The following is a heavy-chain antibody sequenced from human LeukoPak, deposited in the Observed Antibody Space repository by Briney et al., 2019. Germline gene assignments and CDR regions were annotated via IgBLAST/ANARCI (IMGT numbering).Heavy chain of an antibody. CDR2: ISSGSSYI. V-gene: IGHV3-21*01. Sequence: GGSLRLSCAASGFTFSSYSMNWVRQAPGKGLEWVSSISSGSSYIYYADSVKGRFTISRDNAKNSLYLQMNSLRAEDTAVYYCARGGIVVVDFDYWGQGTLVTVSS. D-gene: IGHD3-22*01. J-gene: IGHJ4*02. CDR3: ARGGIVVVDFDY. CDR1: GFTFSSYS.